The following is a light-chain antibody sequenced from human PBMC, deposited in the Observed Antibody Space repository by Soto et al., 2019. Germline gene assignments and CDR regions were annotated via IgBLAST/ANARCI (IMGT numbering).Light chain of an antibody. CDR3: QHRRVWPLT. CDR2: DSS. V-gene: IGKV3-11*01. CDR1: QSVSNY. J-gene: IGKJ4*01. Sequence: VLTQSPAILSLSPGERATLDCRASQSVSNYLAWYQQRPGQAPRLLIYDSSNRATGIPARFSASGSGTDFTLTISSLDPEDFAVYYCQHRRVWPLTFGGGTKVEIK.